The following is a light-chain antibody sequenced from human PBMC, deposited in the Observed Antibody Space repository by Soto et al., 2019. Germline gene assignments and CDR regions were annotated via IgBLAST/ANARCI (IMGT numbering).Light chain of an antibody. Sequence: QSVLTQPPSVSAAPGQKVTISCSGSSSNIGSNLVSWYQQLPGTAPKLLIYDNSKRPSGIPDRFSGSKSGTSASLGITGLQTGDEADYSCATWDSSLSAWLFGGGTKVTVL. CDR3: ATWDSSLSAWL. J-gene: IGLJ3*02. CDR2: DNS. V-gene: IGLV1-51*01. CDR1: SSNIGSNL.